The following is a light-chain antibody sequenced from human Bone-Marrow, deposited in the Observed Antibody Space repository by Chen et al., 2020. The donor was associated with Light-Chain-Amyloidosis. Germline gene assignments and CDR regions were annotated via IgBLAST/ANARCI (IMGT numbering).Light chain of an antibody. Sequence: QSVLTQPPSASGTPGQRVTISCFGASSNIGINCVYWYQHFPGAAPNPIIHRINQRPLGVPNRFAASKSGTSASRPTGGCRSENEADYYWAAWNGGLSGDVFGTGTKAIVL. CDR3: AAWNGGLSGDV. J-gene: IGLJ1*01. CDR1: SSNIGINC. V-gene: IGLV1-47*01. CDR2: RIN.